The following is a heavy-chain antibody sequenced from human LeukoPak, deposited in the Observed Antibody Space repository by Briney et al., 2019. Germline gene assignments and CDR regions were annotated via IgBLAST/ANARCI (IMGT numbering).Heavy chain of an antibody. V-gene: IGHV3-30*18. Sequence: GGSLRLSCAASGFTFSSYGMHWVRQAPGKGLEWVAVISYDGSNKYYADSVKGRFTISRDNSKNTLYLQMDSLRAEDTAVYYCAKGVVPAGSYGMDVWGQGTTATVSS. CDR2: ISYDGSNK. CDR1: GFTFSSYG. CDR3: AKGVVPAGSYGMDV. J-gene: IGHJ6*02. D-gene: IGHD2-2*01.